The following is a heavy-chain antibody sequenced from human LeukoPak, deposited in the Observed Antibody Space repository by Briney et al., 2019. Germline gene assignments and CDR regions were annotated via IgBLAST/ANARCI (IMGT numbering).Heavy chain of an antibody. J-gene: IGHJ4*02. D-gene: IGHD3-22*01. V-gene: IGHV3-7*01. Sequence: GGSLRLSCTASGFTFGDYAMSWVRQAPGKGLEWVANIKQDGSEKYYVDSVKGRFTISRDNAKNSLYLQMNSLRAEDTAMYYCARGYYEGGYWGQGTLVTVSS. CDR2: IKQDGSEK. CDR3: ARGYYEGGY. CDR1: GFTFGDYA.